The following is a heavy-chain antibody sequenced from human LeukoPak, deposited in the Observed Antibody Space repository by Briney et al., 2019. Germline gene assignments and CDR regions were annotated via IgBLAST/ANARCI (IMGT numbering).Heavy chain of an antibody. D-gene: IGHD3-10*01. CDR2: ISYDGSNK. CDR1: GFTISSYA. V-gene: IGHV3-30*04. Sequence: GGSLRLSCAASGFTISSYAMHWVRQAPGKGLEWVAVISYDGSNKYYADSVKGRFTISRDNSKNTLYLQMNSLRAEDTAVYYCARDLWFGELLNWFDPWGQGTLVTVSS. CDR3: ARDLWFGELLNWFDP. J-gene: IGHJ5*02.